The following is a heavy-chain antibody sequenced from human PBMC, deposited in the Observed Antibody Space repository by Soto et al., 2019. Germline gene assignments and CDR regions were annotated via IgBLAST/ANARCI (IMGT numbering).Heavy chain of an antibody. V-gene: IGHV3-48*03. J-gene: IGHJ5*02. D-gene: IGHD2-2*01. Sequence: PGGSLRLSCEASGFTFSSYEMNWVRQAPGKGLEWVSYISSSGSTIYYADSVKGRFTISRDNAKNSLYLQMNSLRAEDTAVYYCARVSVVVPAATSPFDPWGQGTLVTVSS. CDR1: GFTFSSYE. CDR3: ARVSVVVPAATSPFDP. CDR2: ISSSGSTI.